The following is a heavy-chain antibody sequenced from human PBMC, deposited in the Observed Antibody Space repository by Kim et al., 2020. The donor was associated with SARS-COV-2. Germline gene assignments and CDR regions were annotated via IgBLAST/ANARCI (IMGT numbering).Heavy chain of an antibody. V-gene: IGHV3-11*05. Sequence: GGSLRLSCAASGFTFSDYYMSWIRQAPGKGQEWDSYISSSSSYTNYADSVKGRVTISRDNAKNSLYLQMKSLRAEDTAVYYCARDYMSGSHDYWGQGTLGTVAS. D-gene: IGHD3-10*01. CDR1: GFTFSDYY. J-gene: IGHJ4*01. CDR2: ISSSSSYT. CDR3: ARDYMSGSHDY.